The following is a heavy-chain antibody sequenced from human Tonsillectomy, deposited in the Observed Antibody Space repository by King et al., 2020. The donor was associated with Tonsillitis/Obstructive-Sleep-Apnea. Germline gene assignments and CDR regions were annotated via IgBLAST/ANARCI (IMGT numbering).Heavy chain of an antibody. CDR1: GFTFSRYA. J-gene: IGHJ4*02. Sequence: VQLVESGGGLVQPRGSLRLSCTTSGFTFSRYARSWVRRAPGKGPEWVSAISGSDSTNYADSVKGRFTISRDTSKNTLYLQMNSLRAEDTAVYYCATQFSSAWYVGDYWGQGTLVTVSS. CDR3: ATQFSSAWYVGDY. V-gene: IGHV3-23*04. D-gene: IGHD6-19*01. CDR2: ISGSDST.